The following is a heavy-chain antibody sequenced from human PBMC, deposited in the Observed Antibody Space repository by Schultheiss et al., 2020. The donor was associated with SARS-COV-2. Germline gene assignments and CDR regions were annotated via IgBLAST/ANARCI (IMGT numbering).Heavy chain of an antibody. CDR3: ARDYSAAAALDY. CDR1: GFTFSSYG. J-gene: IGHJ4*02. D-gene: IGHD6-13*01. CDR2: IWYDGSNK. V-gene: IGHV3-33*01. Sequence: GESLKISCAASGFTFSSYGMHWVRQAPGKGLEWVAVIWYDGSNKYYADSVKGRFTISRDNSKNTLYLQMNSLRAEDTAVYYCARDYSAAAALDYWGQGTLVTVFS.